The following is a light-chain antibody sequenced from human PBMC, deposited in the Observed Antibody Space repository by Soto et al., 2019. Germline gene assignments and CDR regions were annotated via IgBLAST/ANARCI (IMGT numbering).Light chain of an antibody. CDR1: SSNIGNNY. CDR3: CLYIGATTYV. V-gene: IGLV1-51*01. J-gene: IGLJ1*01. CDR2: DNN. Sequence: QSVLTQPPSVSAAPGQKVTISCSGSSSNIGNNYVSWYQQLPGTAPKLLIYDNNKRPSGVPDRFSGSTSVNSASLTISGLQADDEADYYCCLYIGATTYVFGTGTKVTVL.